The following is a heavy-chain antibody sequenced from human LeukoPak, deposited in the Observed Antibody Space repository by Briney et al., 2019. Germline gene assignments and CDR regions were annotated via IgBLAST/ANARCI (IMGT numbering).Heavy chain of an antibody. CDR2: ISSSSSYI. J-gene: IGHJ3*02. D-gene: IGHD2-8*01. CDR1: GFTFSSYS. CDR3: ARGYCTNGVCYDAFDI. V-gene: IGHV3-21*01. Sequence: PGGSLRLSCAASGFTFSSYSMTWVRQAPGKGLEWVSSISSSSSYIYYADSVKGRFTISRDNAKNSLYLQMNSLRAEDTAVYYCARGYCTNGVCYDAFDIWGQGTMVTVSS.